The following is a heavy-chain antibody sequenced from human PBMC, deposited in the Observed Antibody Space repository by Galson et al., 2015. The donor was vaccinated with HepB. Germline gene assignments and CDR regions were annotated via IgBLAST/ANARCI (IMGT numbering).Heavy chain of an antibody. J-gene: IGHJ4*02. D-gene: IGHD6-13*01. CDR2: INPNSGGT. V-gene: IGHV1-2*06. CDR3: ARDQAAAGNDFYY. CDR1: GYTFTGYH. Sequence: SVKVSCKASGYTFTGYHMHWVRQAPGQGLEWMGRINPNSGGTNYAQRFQGRVTMTRDTSISTAYMELNSLRSDDTAVYYCARDQAAAGNDFYYWGQGTLVTVSS.